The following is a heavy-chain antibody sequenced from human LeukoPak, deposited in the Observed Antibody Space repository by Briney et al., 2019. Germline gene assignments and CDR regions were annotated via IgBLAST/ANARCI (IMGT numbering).Heavy chain of an antibody. Sequence: PGGSLRLSCAASGFTFSSYSINWVRKAPGGGLEWVSAISGSGDTVHYVDSVKGRFTISRDNSKNTLYLQTNSLRAEDTAVYYCAKHYYDISGYSLFDSWGQGTLVTVSS. CDR3: AKHYYDISGYSLFDS. CDR2: ISGSGDTV. D-gene: IGHD3-22*01. V-gene: IGHV3-23*01. J-gene: IGHJ4*02. CDR1: GFTFSSYS.